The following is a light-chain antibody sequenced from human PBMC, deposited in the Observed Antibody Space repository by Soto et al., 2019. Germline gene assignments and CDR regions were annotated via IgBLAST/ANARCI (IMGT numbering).Light chain of an antibody. CDR3: AAWDDSLNGGV. V-gene: IGLV1-44*01. CDR1: SSNIGSNT. CDR2: NNN. J-gene: IGLJ3*02. Sequence: SVLTQPPSASGTPGQRVTISCSGSSSNIGSNTVNWYQKLPGTAPKLLMYNNNQRPSGVPDRFSGSKSGTSASLAISGLQSEDEADYYCAAWDDSLNGGVFGGGTKLTVL.